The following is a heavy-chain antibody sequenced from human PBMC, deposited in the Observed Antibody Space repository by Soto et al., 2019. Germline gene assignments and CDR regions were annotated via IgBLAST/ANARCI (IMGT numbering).Heavy chain of an antibody. V-gene: IGHV3-74*01. CDR3: ARAPYRSGSYSWFDP. D-gene: IGHD3-10*01. J-gene: IGHJ5*02. CDR2: INTDGSST. CDR1: GFTFSSYW. Sequence: GGSLRLSCAASGFTFSSYWMYWVRQAPGKGLVWVSRINTDGSSTNYADSVKGRFTISRDNAKNTLYLQMNSLRAEDTAVYYCARAPYRSGSYSWFDPWGQGTLVTVSS.